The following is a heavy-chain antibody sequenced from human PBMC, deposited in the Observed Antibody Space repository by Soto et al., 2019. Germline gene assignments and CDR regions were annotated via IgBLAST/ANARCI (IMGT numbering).Heavy chain of an antibody. Sequence: QVQLQESGPGLVKPSETLSLTCTVSGGSISSYYWSWIRQPPGKGLEWIGYIYYSGSTNYNPSLKSRVTIAVDTSKNQFSLKLSSVTAADTAVYYCARQTHLQFFDWSLPVFDYWGQGTLVTVSS. D-gene: IGHD3-9*01. CDR1: GGSISSYY. V-gene: IGHV4-59*01. J-gene: IGHJ4*02. CDR3: ARQTHLQFFDWSLPVFDY. CDR2: IYYSGST.